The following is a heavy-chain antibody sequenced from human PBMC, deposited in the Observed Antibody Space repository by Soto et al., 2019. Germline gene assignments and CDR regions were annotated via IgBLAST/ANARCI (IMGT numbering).Heavy chain of an antibody. J-gene: IGHJ2*01. CDR2: ISGSGGAT. CDR1: GVTFSSYA. CDR3: GKDLGPPVRSHYPYWYFDV. Sequence: EVQLLESGGGLVQPGGSLSLSCAASGVTFSSYAMSWVRQTPGKGLEWVAGISGSGGATYYADAVKGRLTIYRDNSNNTMYIEMNSLRADDTAVYYCGKDLGPPVRSHYPYWYFDVWGSGTVDTDSS. V-gene: IGHV3-23*01. D-gene: IGHD3-10*01.